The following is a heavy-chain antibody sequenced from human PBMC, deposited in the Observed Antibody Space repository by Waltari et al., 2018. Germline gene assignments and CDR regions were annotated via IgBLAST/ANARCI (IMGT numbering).Heavy chain of an antibody. Sequence: VHLQESGPGLVTPSAPLALPRTVSGGPLRNYSRRSPRQPAGTGPEWIGRIYSSGTTDYNPALKSRVTMSVDTPKNEFSLNLASVTAADTAVYYCARGPYCGGDCYLDSWGQGTLVTVSS. V-gene: IGHV4-4*07. J-gene: IGHJ4*02. D-gene: IGHD2-21*01. CDR3: ARGPYCGGDCYLDS. CDR2: IYSSGTT. CDR1: GGPLRNYS.